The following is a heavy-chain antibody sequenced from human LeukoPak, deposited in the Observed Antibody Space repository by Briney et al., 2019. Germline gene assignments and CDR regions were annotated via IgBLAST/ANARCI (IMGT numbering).Heavy chain of an antibody. CDR2: IIPILGIA. V-gene: IGHV1-69*04. CDR3: ARDYYDSSGSRGDY. J-gene: IGHJ4*02. D-gene: IGHD3-22*01. Sequence: SVKVSCKASGGTFSSYAISWVRQAPGQGLEWMGRIIPILGIANYAQKFQGRVTITADKFTSTAYMELSSLRSEDTAVYYCARDYYDSSGSRGDYWGQGTLVTVSS. CDR1: GGTFSSYA.